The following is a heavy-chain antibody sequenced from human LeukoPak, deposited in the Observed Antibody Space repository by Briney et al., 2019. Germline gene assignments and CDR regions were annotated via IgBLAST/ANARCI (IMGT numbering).Heavy chain of an antibody. J-gene: IGHJ6*02. Sequence: GGSLRLSCAASGFTFSSYWMHWVRQAPGKGLAWISRISNGGSSTNYADSVKGRFTISRDNAKNTLYLQMNRLRSDDTAVYYCARVRIGQQLDKYYYYAMDVWGQGTTVTVSS. CDR1: GFTFSSYW. CDR2: ISNGGSST. CDR3: ARVRIGQQLDKYYYYAMDV. D-gene: IGHD6-13*01. V-gene: IGHV3-74*01.